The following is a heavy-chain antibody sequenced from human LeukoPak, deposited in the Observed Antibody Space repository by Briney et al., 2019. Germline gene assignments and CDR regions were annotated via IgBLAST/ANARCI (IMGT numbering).Heavy chain of an antibody. J-gene: IGHJ6*02. CDR1: GFTFSNAW. D-gene: IGHD6-19*01. CDR2: IKSKTDGGTT. V-gene: IGHV3-15*01. Sequence: GGSLRLSCAASGFTFSNAWMSWVRQAPGKGLEWVGRIKSKTDGGTTDYAAPVKGRFTISRDDSKNTLYLQMNSLKTEDTAVYYCTTVAAVAGYYYYYGMDVWGQGTTVTVSS. CDR3: TTVAAVAGYYYYYGMDV.